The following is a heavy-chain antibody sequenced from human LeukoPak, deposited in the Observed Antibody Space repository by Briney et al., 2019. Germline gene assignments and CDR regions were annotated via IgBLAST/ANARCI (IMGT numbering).Heavy chain of an antibody. V-gene: IGHV1-18*04. CDR1: GYTFTSYG. CDR3: ARDLSYGYYLGY. CDR2: ISVHNGNT. J-gene: IGHJ4*02. D-gene: IGHD5-18*01. Sequence: EASVKVSCKASGYTFTSYGISWVRQAPGQGLEWMGWISVHNGNTNYAQKLQGRVTMTTDTSTSTAYMELRSLRSDDTAVYYCARDLSYGYYLGYWGQGTLVTVSS.